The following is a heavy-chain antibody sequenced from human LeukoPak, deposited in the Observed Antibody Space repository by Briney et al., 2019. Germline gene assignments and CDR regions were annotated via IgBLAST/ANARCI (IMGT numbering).Heavy chain of an antibody. J-gene: IGHJ3*02. D-gene: IGHD6-13*01. V-gene: IGHV3-48*03. CDR2: ISSSGSTI. CDR3: ARVGSSSWTYAFDI. CDR1: GFTFSSYE. Sequence: GGSLRLSCAASGFTFSSYEMNWVRQAPGKGLEWVSYISSSGSTIYYADSVKGRFTISRDNAKNSLYLQMNSLRAEDTAAYYCARVGSSSWTYAFDIWGQGTMGTVSS.